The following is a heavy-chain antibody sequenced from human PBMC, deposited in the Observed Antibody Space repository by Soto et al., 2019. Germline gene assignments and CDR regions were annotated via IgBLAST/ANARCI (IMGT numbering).Heavy chain of an antibody. CDR1: GGSFSGYY. Sequence: SETLSLTCAVYGGSFSGYYWSWIRQPPEKGLEWIGEINHSGSTNYNPSLKSRVTISVDTSKNQFSLKLSSVTAADTAVYYCASVAGTGPWGQGTLVTVPS. CDR2: INHSGST. CDR3: ASVAGTGP. V-gene: IGHV4-34*01. D-gene: IGHD6-19*01. J-gene: IGHJ5*02.